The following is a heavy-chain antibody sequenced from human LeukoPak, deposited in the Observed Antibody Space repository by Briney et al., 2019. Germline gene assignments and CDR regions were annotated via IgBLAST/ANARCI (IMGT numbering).Heavy chain of an antibody. CDR2: IRYDGSNQ. Sequence: PGGSLRLSCAASGFTFSNYGMHWVRQAPGKGLEWVAFIRYDGSNQYYADAVKGRFTISRDNSKNTLYLQMSSLRAEDTAVYYCAKGGHADYGDYSHLWYFDLWGRGTLVTVSS. CDR1: GFTFSNYG. J-gene: IGHJ2*01. CDR3: AKGGHADYGDYSHLWYFDL. V-gene: IGHV3-30*02. D-gene: IGHD4-17*01.